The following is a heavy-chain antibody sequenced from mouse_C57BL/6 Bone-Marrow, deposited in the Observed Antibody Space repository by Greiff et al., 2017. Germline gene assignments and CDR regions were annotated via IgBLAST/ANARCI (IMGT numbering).Heavy chain of an antibody. Sequence: VQLQQSGAELVRPGTSVKVSCKASGYAFTNYLIEWVKQRPGQGLEWIGVINPGSGGTNYNEKFKGKATLTADKSSSTAYMQLSSLTSEDSAVYFCARWDYGSSSQFDDWGQGTTLTVSA. CDR1: GYAFTNYL. J-gene: IGHJ2*01. D-gene: IGHD1-1*01. CDR2: INPGSGGT. CDR3: ARWDYGSSSQFDD. V-gene: IGHV1-54*01.